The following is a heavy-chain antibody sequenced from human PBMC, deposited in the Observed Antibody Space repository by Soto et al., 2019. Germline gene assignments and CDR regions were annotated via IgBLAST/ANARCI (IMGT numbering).Heavy chain of an antibody. D-gene: IGHD5-18*01. V-gene: IGHV3-23*01. J-gene: IGHJ4*02. CDR2: ISGSGGST. CDR1: GFTFSSYA. CDR3: AKEGGEDTAMGSAFDY. Sequence: PGGSLRLSCAASGFTFSSYAMSWVRQAPGKGLEWVSAISGSGGSTYYADSVKGRFTISRDNSKNTLYLQMNSLRAEDTAVYYCAKEGGEDTAMGSAFDYWGQGTLVTVSS.